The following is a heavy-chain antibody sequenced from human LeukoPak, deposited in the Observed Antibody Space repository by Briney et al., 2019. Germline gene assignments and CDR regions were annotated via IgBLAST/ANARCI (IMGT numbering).Heavy chain of an antibody. CDR2: INHSGST. CDR3: ARRVVVVPAAISGVPDPQSPSSYFDY. J-gene: IGHJ4*02. V-gene: IGHV4-34*01. CDR1: GGSFSGYY. Sequence: SETLSLTCAAYGGSFSGYYLSWIRQPPGKGLEWIGEINHSGSTNYNPSLKSRITISVHTSKNQFSPKPKSVTAADTAVYYCARRVVVVPAAISGVPDPQSPSSYFDYWGQGTLVTVPP. D-gene: IGHD2-2*02.